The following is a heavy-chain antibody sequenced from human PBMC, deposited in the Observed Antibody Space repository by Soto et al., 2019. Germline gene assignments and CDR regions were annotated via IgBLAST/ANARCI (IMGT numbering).Heavy chain of an antibody. CDR2: ISAYNGNT. J-gene: IGHJ4*02. CDR1: GYTFTSYG. CDR3: AALAVAGPVDY. V-gene: IGHV1-18*01. Sequence: QVQLVQSGAEVKKPGASVKVSCKASGYTFTSYGISWVRQAPGRGLEWMGWISAYNGNTYYAQKLQGRVTMTTDTSTSTAYMELRSLRPDDTAVYSCAALAVAGPVDYWGQGTLVTVSS. D-gene: IGHD6-19*01.